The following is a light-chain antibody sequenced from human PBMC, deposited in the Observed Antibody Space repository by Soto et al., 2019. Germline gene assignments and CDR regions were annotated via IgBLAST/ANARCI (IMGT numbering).Light chain of an antibody. Sequence: DIQLTQSPSPLSASVGDRVTITCQASQAITIHLNWFQQKPGKAPKLLIFDASNLETGVPSRFSGSGSGTDFTLTIRSLQPEDIATYSCQQYNTLPLTFGGGTKVEIK. CDR1: QAITIH. J-gene: IGKJ4*01. CDR3: QQYNTLPLT. CDR2: DAS. V-gene: IGKV1-33*01.